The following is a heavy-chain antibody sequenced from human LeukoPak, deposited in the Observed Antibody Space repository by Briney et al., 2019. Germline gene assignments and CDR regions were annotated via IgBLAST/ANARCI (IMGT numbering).Heavy chain of an antibody. CDR1: GIDFSSYD. V-gene: IGHV3-13*04. CDR3: ARGADAFDI. Sequence: RGSLRLSCAASGIDFSSYDMHWVRQTTGKGLEWVSTIGTAGDTYYPGSVKGRFTISRENAKNSLYLQMNSLRAGDTAVYYCARGADAFDIWGQGTMVTVSS. CDR2: IGTAGDT. J-gene: IGHJ3*02.